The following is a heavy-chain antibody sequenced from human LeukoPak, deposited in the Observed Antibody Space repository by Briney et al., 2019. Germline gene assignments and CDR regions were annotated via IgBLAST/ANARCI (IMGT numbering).Heavy chain of an antibody. V-gene: IGHV3-30*04. Sequence: GGSLRLSCAASGFTFSSYAMHWVRQAPGKGLEWVAVISYDGSNKYYADSVKGRFTISRDNSKNTLYLQMNSLGAEDTAVYYCADSRGDYWGQGTLVTVSS. D-gene: IGHD6-13*01. CDR2: ISYDGSNK. J-gene: IGHJ4*02. CDR1: GFTFSSYA. CDR3: ADSRGDY.